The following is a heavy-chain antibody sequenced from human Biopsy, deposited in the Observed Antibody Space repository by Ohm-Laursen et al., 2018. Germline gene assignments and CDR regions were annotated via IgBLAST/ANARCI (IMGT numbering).Heavy chain of an antibody. D-gene: IGHD3-16*01. J-gene: IGHJ4*01. CDR3: GRSYGIMAAPVDL. Sequence: SLRLSCAASGFTFSDYQMSWIRQTPGKGLEWVAHISSGGSTIFHADSVKGRFTTSRDDAKGSLYLQMTNLRAEDTAVYYCGRSYGIMAAPVDLWGQGTLVTVSS. CDR1: GFTFSDYQ. CDR2: ISSGGSTI. V-gene: IGHV3-11*01.